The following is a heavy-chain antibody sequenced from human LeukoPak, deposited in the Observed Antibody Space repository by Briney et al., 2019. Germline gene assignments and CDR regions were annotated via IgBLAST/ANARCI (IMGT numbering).Heavy chain of an antibody. CDR3: GRIYITVVSRLLDY. CDR2: IKQDGNEK. J-gene: IGHJ4*02. Sequence: PGGSLRLSCVASGFTFTSYWMSWVRQAPGQGLEWVANIKQDGNEKYYVDSVKGRFTISRDNAKNSLYLQIYSPRAQGTAVYYCGRIYITVVSRLLDYWGQGTLVTVSS. D-gene: IGHD3-22*01. CDR1: GFTFTSYW. V-gene: IGHV3-7*05.